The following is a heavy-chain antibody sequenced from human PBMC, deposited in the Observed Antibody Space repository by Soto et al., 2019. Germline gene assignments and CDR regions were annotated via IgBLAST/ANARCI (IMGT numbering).Heavy chain of an antibody. CDR2: IYYSGST. J-gene: IGHJ6*02. V-gene: IGHV4-31*02. CDR1: GGAISSGGYY. Sequence: SSKLSFAETVAGGAISSGGYYWSWIRQHPGKGLEWIGYIYYSGSTYYNPSLKSRVTISVDTSKNQFSLKLSSVTAADTAVYYCASSSGAYYYGMDVWGQGTTVTASS. D-gene: IGHD3-10*01. CDR3: ASSSGAYYYGMDV.